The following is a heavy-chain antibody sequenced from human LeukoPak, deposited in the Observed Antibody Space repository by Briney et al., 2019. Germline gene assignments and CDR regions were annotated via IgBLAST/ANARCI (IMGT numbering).Heavy chain of an antibody. CDR3: ARSESYALDY. Sequence: ASVKVSCKASGYTFARYGISWVRQAPRQGLEWMGRINAYSGDTNYAQNLQGRVTMTTDTSTSTVYMELRSLRSDDTAVYYCARSESYALDYWGQGTLVTVSS. V-gene: IGHV1-18*01. CDR1: GYTFARYG. J-gene: IGHJ4*02. CDR2: INAYSGDT. D-gene: IGHD2-2*01.